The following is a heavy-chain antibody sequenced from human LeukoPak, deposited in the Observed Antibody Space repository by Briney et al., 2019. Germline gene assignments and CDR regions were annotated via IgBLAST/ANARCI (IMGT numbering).Heavy chain of an antibody. CDR3: ARAGPSSSWHQFDY. V-gene: IGHV3-66*01. CDR2: IYSGGRS. J-gene: IGHJ4*02. Sequence: PGGSLRLSCAASGFTVSRNYMSWVRQAPGKGLEWVSVIYSGGRSYYADSVKGRFTISRDNYKNTLYLQMNSLRVEDTAVYYCARAGPSSSWHQFDYWGQGTLVTVSS. D-gene: IGHD6-13*01. CDR1: GFTVSRNY.